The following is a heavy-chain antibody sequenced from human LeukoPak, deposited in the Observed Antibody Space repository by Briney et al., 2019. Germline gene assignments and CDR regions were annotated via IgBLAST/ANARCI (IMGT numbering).Heavy chain of an antibody. V-gene: IGHV3-11*04. CDR1: GFTFSDYY. D-gene: IGHD6-19*01. CDR3: ARDDKGVLEQWLVPSAFDI. J-gene: IGHJ3*02. Sequence: GGSLRLSCAASGFTFSDYYMRWIRQAPGKGLEWVSYISSSGNIIYYADSVKGRFTISRDNAKNSLYLQMNSLRAEDTAVYYCARDDKGVLEQWLVPSAFDIWGQGTMVTVSS. CDR2: ISSSGNII.